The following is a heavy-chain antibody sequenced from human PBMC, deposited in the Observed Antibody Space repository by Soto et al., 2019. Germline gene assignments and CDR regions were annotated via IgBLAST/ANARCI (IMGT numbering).Heavy chain of an antibody. CDR2: IYYSGST. Sequence: SETLSLTCTVSGGSISSYYWSWIRQPPGKGLEWIGYIYYSGSTNYNPSLKSRVTISVDTSKNQFSLKLSSVTAADTAVYYCARLRYCSGGSCQRPYYFDYWGQGTLVTVSS. CDR3: ARLRYCSGGSCQRPYYFDY. CDR1: GGSISSYY. D-gene: IGHD2-15*01. J-gene: IGHJ4*02. V-gene: IGHV4-59*08.